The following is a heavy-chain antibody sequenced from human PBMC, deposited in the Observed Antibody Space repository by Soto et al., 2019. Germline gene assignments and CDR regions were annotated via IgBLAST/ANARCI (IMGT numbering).Heavy chain of an antibody. CDR1: GFTFSDYY. J-gene: IGHJ6*02. D-gene: IGHD3-10*01. CDR3: AREFVNGSYYYSYGMDV. Sequence: GGSLRLSCAASGFTFSDYYMSWIRQAPGKGLEWVSYISSSSSTIYYADSVKGRFTISRDNAKNSLYLQMNSLRDEDTAVYYCAREFVNGSYYYSYGMDVWSQGTTVTVSS. V-gene: IGHV3-11*04. CDR2: ISSSSSTI.